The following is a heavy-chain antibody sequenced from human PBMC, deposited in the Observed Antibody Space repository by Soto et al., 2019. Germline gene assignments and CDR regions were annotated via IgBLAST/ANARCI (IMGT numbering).Heavy chain of an antibody. CDR2: INSDGSRT. V-gene: IGHV3-74*01. CDR1: GFNVSSYW. D-gene: IGHD2-2*01. CDR3: ARDFSSCSSARCYFYYYGMDV. Sequence: EVQLVESEGGLVQPGGSLRLSCTASGFNVSSYWTHWVRQVPGRGLVWVSRINSDGSRTSYADSVKGRFTISRDNAKNTLYLQMNSLRAEDTAVYYCARDFSSCSSARCYFYYYGMDVWGQGTTVTVSS. J-gene: IGHJ6*02.